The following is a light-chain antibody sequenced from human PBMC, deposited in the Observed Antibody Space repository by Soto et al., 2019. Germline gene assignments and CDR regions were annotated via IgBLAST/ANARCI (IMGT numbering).Light chain of an antibody. J-gene: IGKJ1*01. CDR2: DAS. CDR3: QHYNSYWT. CDR1: QSISSW. Sequence: DIQMTQSPSTLSASVGDRVTITCRASQSISSWLAWYQQKPGKAPKLLIYDASSLESGVPSRFSGSGSGTEFTLTISSLQPDDVATYYCQHYNSYWTFGQGTKLEIK. V-gene: IGKV1-5*01.